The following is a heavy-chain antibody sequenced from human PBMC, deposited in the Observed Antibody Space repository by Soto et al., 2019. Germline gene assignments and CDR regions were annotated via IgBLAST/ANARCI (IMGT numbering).Heavy chain of an antibody. CDR3: ARGSTSVGYDY. J-gene: IGHJ4*02. CDR1: GFTFSTSS. V-gene: IGHV3-48*01. D-gene: IGHD1-26*01. Sequence: EVQLVESGGDLVQPGGSLRLSCAASGFTFSTSSMNWVRQAPGKGLEWVSYISSGSDPIYYADSVKGRFTISRDNAKNSLYLQMNSLTADDSAVYYCARGSTSVGYDYWGQGTLVTVSS. CDR2: ISSGSDPI.